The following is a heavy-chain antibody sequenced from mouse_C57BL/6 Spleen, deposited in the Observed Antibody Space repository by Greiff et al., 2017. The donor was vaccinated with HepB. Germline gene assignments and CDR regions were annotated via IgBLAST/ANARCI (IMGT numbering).Heavy chain of an antibody. V-gene: IGHV1-9*01. D-gene: IGHD1-1*01. CDR2: ILPGSGST. CDR3: ARRDYYGSSYPLAMDY. J-gene: IGHJ4*01. Sequence: QVQLQQSGAELMKPGASVKLSCKATGYTFTGYWIEWVKQRPGHGLEWIGEILPGSGSTNYNEKFKGKATFTADTSSNTAYMQLSSLTTEDSALYYCARRDYYGSSYPLAMDYWGQGTSVTVSS. CDR1: GYTFTGYW.